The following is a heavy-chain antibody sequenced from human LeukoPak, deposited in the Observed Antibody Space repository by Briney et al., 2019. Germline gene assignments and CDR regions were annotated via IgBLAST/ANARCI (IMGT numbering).Heavy chain of an antibody. J-gene: IGHJ3*02. V-gene: IGHV4-59*01. D-gene: IGHD5-12*01. Sequence: SETLSLSCTVSGASTSHFYWNWIRQPPRKGLEWIGYMHNSWSSKHRPSLKSRVTISIDTSKNQFSLQLTSVTAADTAIYYCARSAEWLRNAFDIWGQGTMVSVSS. CDR2: MHNSWSS. CDR1: GASTSHFY. CDR3: ARSAEWLRNAFDI.